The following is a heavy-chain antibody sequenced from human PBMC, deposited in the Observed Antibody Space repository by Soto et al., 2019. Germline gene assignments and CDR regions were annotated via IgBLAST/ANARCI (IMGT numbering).Heavy chain of an antibody. CDR3: ARDSAYFDS. V-gene: IGHV4-61*01. CDR1: GGSFKSGSYS. Sequence: SETLSLTCTVSGGSFKSGSYSWSWIRQPPGKGLEWIGYVYHTGRTSYNPSLKSRVSISMDTSKNQFSLNLDSVTAADTAVYFCARDSAYFDSWGQGTLVTVSS. J-gene: IGHJ4*02. CDR2: VYHTGRT.